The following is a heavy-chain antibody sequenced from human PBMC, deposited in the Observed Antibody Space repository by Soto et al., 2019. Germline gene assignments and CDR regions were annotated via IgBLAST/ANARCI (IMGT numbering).Heavy chain of an antibody. CDR3: ARDSAYFDS. V-gene: IGHV4-61*01. CDR1: GGSFKSGSYS. Sequence: SETLSLTCTVSGGSFKSGSYSWSWIRQPPGKGLEWIGYVYHTGRTSYNPSLKSRVSISMDTSKNQFSLNLDSVTAADTAVYFCARDSAYFDSWGQGTLVTVSS. J-gene: IGHJ4*02. CDR2: VYHTGRT.